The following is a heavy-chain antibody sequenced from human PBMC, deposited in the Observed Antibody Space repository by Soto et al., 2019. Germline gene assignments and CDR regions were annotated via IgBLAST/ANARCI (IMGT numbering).Heavy chain of an antibody. CDR1: GGSIIGGDDY. V-gene: IGHV4-30-4*01. CDR3: ARGGGYDY. D-gene: IGHD3-22*01. J-gene: IGHJ4*02. CDR2: IYSSGST. Sequence: SETLSLTCIVSGGSIIGGDDYWSWIRQPPGKGLEWIGYIYSSGSTYCNPSLRSRATISADTSKNQFSLELTSVTAADTAVYYCARGGGYDYWGQGALVTV.